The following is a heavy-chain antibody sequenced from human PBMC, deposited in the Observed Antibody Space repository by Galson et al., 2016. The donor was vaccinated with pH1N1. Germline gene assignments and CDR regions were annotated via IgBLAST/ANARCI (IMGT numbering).Heavy chain of an antibody. CDR1: GGSISSSSYY. V-gene: IGHV4-39*01. D-gene: IGHD4-17*01. CDR3: ARHGYGYYVYYFDY. J-gene: IGHJ4*02. CDR2: IYYSGST. Sequence: SETLSLTCTVSGGSISSSSYYWDWIRQPPGKGLEWIGSIYYSGSTYYNRSLKSRVTISVDTSKNQFSLKLSSVTAAYTAVYYCARHGYGYYVYYFDYWGQGTLVTVSS.